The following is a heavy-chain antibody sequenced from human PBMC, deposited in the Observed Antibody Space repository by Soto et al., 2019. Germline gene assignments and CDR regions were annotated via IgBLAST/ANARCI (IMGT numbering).Heavy chain of an antibody. V-gene: IGHV3-23*01. Sequence: GGSLRLSCAASGFTFSSYAMSWVRQAPGKGLEWVSAISGSGGSTYYADSVKGRFTISRDNSKNTLYLQMNSLRAEDTAVYYCAKGESKKYGDLNLYFDYWGQGTLVTVSS. D-gene: IGHD4-17*01. CDR2: ISGSGGST. J-gene: IGHJ4*02. CDR1: GFTFSSYA. CDR3: AKGESKKYGDLNLYFDY.